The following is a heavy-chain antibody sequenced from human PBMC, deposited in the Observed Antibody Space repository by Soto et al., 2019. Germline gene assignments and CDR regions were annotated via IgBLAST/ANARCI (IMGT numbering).Heavy chain of an antibody. CDR1: GYTFTHFG. Sequence: QAQLVQAGPEVKKPGASVKVSCKASGYTFTHFGISWVRQAPGQGLEWIGWVSAYNGNTNFPQNFQCRLTLTTDTSTNTAYMELRGLTSGDTAFYYCARDVPVSGVATLDYWGQGTLVTVSS. D-gene: IGHD3-3*01. J-gene: IGHJ4*02. V-gene: IGHV1-18*01. CDR2: VSAYNGNT. CDR3: ARDVPVSGVATLDY.